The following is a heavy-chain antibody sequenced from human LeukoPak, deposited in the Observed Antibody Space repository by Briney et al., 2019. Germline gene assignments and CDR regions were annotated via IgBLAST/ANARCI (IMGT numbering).Heavy chain of an antibody. V-gene: IGHV3-53*01. CDR3: ARENGYSSGWYGDGNWFDP. D-gene: IGHD6-19*01. CDR1: GFTVSRKY. J-gene: IGHJ5*02. CDR2: IYSGGST. Sequence: GGSLRLSCAASGFTVSRKYMSWVRQAPGKGVAWVSVIYSGGSTYYADSVKGRFTISRENSKNTLFLQMNSLRAEDTAVYYCARENGYSSGWYGDGNWFDPWGQGTLVTVPS.